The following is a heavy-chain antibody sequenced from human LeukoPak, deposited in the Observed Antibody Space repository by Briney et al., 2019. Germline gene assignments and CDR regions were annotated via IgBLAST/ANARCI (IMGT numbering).Heavy chain of an antibody. CDR3: ARDRARIAVAASGWFDP. V-gene: IGHV4-34*01. CDR2: INHSGST. Sequence: PSETLSLTCAVYGGSFSGYYWSWIRQPPGKGLEWIGEINHSGSTNYNPSLKSRVTISVDTSKNQFSLKLSSVTATDTAAYYCARDRARIAVAASGWFDPWGQGTLVTVSS. J-gene: IGHJ5*02. D-gene: IGHD6-19*01. CDR1: GGSFSGYY.